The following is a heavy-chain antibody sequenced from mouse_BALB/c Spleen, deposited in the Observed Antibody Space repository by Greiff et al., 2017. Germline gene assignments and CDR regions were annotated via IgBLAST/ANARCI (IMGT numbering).Heavy chain of an antibody. Sequence: VKLVESGPGLVAPSQSLSITCTVSGFSLTSYGVHWVRQPPGKGLEWLGVIWAGGSTNYNSALMSRLSISKDNSKSQVFLKMNSLQTDDTAMYYCARDLYYGSSPYWYFDVWGAGTTVTVSS. CDR3: ARDLYYGSSPYWYFDV. CDR2: IWAGGST. D-gene: IGHD1-1*01. CDR1: GFSLTSYG. V-gene: IGHV2-9*02. J-gene: IGHJ1*01.